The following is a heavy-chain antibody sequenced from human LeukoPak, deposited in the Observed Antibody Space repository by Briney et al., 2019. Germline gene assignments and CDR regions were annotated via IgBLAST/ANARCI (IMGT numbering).Heavy chain of an antibody. V-gene: IGHV3-11*04. D-gene: IGHD3-22*01. CDR2: ISSSGSTI. Sequence: GGSLRLSCAASGFTFSDYYMSWIRQAPGKGLEWVSYISSSGSTIYYADSVKGRFTISRDNAENSLYLQMNSLRAEDTAVYYCASSGYYLPFDYWGQGTLVTVSS. CDR1: GFTFSDYY. CDR3: ASSGYYLPFDY. J-gene: IGHJ4*02.